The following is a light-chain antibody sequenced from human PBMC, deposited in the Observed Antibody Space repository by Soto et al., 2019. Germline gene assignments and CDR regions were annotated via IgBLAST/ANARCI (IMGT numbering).Light chain of an antibody. Sequence: QSVLTQPASVSGSPGQSITISCTGTSSDVGAYTYVSWYQQQPGKAPKLMIFEVSDRPSGVSNRFSGSKSGNTSSLTIAVLQADDEADYYCSSYATSNTLVFGGGTKLTVL. CDR2: EVS. V-gene: IGLV2-14*01. CDR1: SSDVGAYTY. J-gene: IGLJ2*01. CDR3: SSYATSNTLV.